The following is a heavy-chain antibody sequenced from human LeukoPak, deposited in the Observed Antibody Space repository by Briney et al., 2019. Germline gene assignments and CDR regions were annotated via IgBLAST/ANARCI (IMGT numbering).Heavy chain of an antibody. CDR3: AFYYGSGSYCFDY. V-gene: IGHV1-8*01. Sequence: GTSLKVSCKASGYTFTSYDINWVRQATGQRLEWMGWMNPNSGNTSHAQNFQGRVTMTRNNSISTDYMELSSLRSEDTAVDYGAFYYGSGSYCFDYWGQGTLVTVSS. D-gene: IGHD3-10*01. CDR2: MNPNSGNT. J-gene: IGHJ4*02. CDR1: GYTFTSYD.